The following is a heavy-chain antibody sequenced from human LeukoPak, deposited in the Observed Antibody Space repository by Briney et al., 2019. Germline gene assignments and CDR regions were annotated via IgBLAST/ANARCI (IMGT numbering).Heavy chain of an antibody. J-gene: IGHJ5*02. Sequence: ASVKVSCKASGHTFTNYAMNWVRQAPGQGLEWMGWINTNTGNPTYAQGFTGRFVFSLDTSVSTAYLQISSLKAEDTAVYYCAREEYYDSSPYLNWFDPWGQGTLVTVSS. D-gene: IGHD3-22*01. CDR3: AREEYYDSSPYLNWFDP. CDR2: INTNTGNP. V-gene: IGHV7-4-1*02. CDR1: GHTFTNYA.